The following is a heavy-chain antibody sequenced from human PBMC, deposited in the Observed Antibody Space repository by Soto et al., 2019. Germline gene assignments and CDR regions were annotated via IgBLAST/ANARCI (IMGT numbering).Heavy chain of an antibody. J-gene: IGHJ6*02. CDR3: ARITTPYYDFWSGYYPPAPLCGMDV. CDR2: ISYDGSNK. D-gene: IGHD3-3*01. CDR1: GFTFSSYA. V-gene: IGHV3-30-3*01. Sequence: PGGSLRLSCAASGFTFSSYAMHWVRQAPGKGLEWVAVISYDGSNKYYADSVKGRFTISRDNSKNTLYLQMNSLRAEDTAVYYCARITTPYYDFWSGYYPPAPLCGMDVWGQGTTVTVSS.